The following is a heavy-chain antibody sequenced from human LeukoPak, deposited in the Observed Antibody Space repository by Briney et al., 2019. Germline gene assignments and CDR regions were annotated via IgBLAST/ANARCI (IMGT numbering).Heavy chain of an antibody. J-gene: IGHJ4*02. CDR2: VYYTGST. CDR1: GGSISNYY. D-gene: IGHD5-24*01. Sequence: SETLSLTCPVSGGSISNYYYWTWIRQPPGKGLEWIGYVYYTGSTNFNPSLKSRVTMSLDTSRNQFTLKLTSLTAADTAVYYCARGAMATTPFFDYWGQGTLVTVSS. CDR3: ARGAMATTPFFDY. V-gene: IGHV4-59*01.